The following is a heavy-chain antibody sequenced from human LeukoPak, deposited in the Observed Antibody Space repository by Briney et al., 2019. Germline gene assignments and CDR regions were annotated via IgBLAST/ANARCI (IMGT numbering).Heavy chain of an antibody. CDR1: GGSISSHY. Sequence: SETLSLTCTVSGGSISSHYWSWIRQPPGKGLEWIGYIYYSGSTNYNPSLKSRVTISVDTSKNQFSLKLSSVTAADTAVYYCARYARDSSSWYYFDYWGQGTLVTVSS. CDR3: ARYARDSSSWYYFDY. J-gene: IGHJ4*02. CDR2: IYYSGST. V-gene: IGHV4-59*11. D-gene: IGHD6-13*01.